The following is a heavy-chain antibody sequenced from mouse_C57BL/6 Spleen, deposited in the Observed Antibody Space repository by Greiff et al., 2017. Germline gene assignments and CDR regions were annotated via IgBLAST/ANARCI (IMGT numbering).Heavy chain of an antibody. D-gene: IGHD2-4*01. Sequence: QVQLQQSGAELVRPGTSVKLSCKASGYTFTNYWIGWAKQRPGHGLEWIGDIYPGGGYTNYNEKFKGKDTLTADKSSSTAYMQFSSLTSEDSAIYYCASYYDYAFGYWGQGTTLTVSS. V-gene: IGHV1-63*01. CDR3: ASYYDYAFGY. CDR1: GYTFTNYW. CDR2: IYPGGGYT. J-gene: IGHJ2*01.